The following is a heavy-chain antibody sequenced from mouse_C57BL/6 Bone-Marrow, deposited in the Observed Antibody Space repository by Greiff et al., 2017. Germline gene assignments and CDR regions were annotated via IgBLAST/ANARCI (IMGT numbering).Heavy chain of an antibody. CDR2: ISGGGGNT. J-gene: IGHJ3*01. CDR1: GFTFSSYT. Sequence: EVMLVESGGGLVKPGGSLKLSCAASGFTFSSYTMSWVRQTPEKRLEWVATISGGGGNTYYPDSVKGRFTNSRDNAKNTLYLQMSSLRSEDTALYYCARLFAYWGQGTLVTVSA. V-gene: IGHV5-9*01. CDR3: ARLFAY.